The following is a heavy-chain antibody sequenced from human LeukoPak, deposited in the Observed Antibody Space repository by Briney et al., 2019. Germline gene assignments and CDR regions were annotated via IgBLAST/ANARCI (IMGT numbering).Heavy chain of an antibody. CDR3: ARHARTTMIVVLGAFDI. J-gene: IGHJ3*02. Sequence: SETLSLTCTVSGASIRSSYWSWIRQPPGKGLEWIGYISYTGSTNYNPSLKSRVSLSVDTSKNQFSLKLSSVTAADTAVYYCARHARTTMIVVLGAFDIWGQRTMVTVSS. V-gene: IGHV4-59*08. CDR2: ISYTGST. CDR1: GASIRSSY. D-gene: IGHD3-22*01.